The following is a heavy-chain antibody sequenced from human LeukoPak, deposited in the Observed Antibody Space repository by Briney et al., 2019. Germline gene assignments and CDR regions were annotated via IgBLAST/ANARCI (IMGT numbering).Heavy chain of an antibody. J-gene: IGHJ3*02. CDR3: ARDDRGVDYGDYGDAFDI. V-gene: IGHV4-59*01. Sequence: PSETLSLTCTDSGGSISSYYWSWIRQPPGKGLEWIGYIYYSGSTNYNPSLKSRVTISVDTSKNQFSLKLSSVTAADTAVYYCARDDRGVDYGDYGDAFDIWGQGTMVTVSS. CDR1: GGSISSYY. CDR2: IYYSGST. D-gene: IGHD4-17*01.